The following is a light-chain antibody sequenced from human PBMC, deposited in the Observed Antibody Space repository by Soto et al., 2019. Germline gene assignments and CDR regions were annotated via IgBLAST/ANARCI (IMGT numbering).Light chain of an antibody. CDR2: EDN. CDR3: CSYARTSTYV. CDR1: SRDVGSYNL. V-gene: IGLV2-23*01. Sequence: QSVLTKPASVSGSPGQSITISCTVTSRDVGSYNLVSWYQQHPGKAPKLMIYEDNKRPSGVSNRFSVSKSGYTASLTISGLQAEDEADYYCCSYARTSTYVFGSGTKVTVL. J-gene: IGLJ1*01.